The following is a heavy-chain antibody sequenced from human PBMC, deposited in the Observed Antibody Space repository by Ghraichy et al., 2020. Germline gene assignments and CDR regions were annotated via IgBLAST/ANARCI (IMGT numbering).Heavy chain of an antibody. Sequence: GGSLRLSCEASGFTISSNYMSWVRQAPGKGLEWVSLIYTGDYTFYADSVKGRFTISRDNSKNTLFLQMDSLRAEDTAVYYCARDREEGGTDYWGQGTPVTVSS. V-gene: IGHV3-66*01. CDR1: GFTISSNY. J-gene: IGHJ4*02. CDR2: IYTGDYT. CDR3: ARDREEGGTDY. D-gene: IGHD1-26*01.